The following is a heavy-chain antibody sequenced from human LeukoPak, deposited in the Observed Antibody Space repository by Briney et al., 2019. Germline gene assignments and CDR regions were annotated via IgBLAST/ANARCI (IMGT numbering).Heavy chain of an antibody. CDR1: GFTFSYYA. CDR3: AKSDMTTYNWFDP. CDR2: ISGSGGST. Sequence: GGSLRLSCAPSGFTFSYYAMSWVCQAPGKGLEWVSAISGSGGSTYYADSVKGRFTISRDNSKNTLYLQMNSLRAEDTALYYCAKSDMTTYNWFDPWGQGTLVTVSS. J-gene: IGHJ5*02. V-gene: IGHV3-23*01. D-gene: IGHD4-11*01.